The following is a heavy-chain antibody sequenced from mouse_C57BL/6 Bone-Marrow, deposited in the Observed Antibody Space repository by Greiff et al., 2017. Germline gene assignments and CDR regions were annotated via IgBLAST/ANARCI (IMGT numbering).Heavy chain of an antibody. CDR2: IYPGGGYT. Sequence: VQLQQSGAELVRPGISVKMSCKASGYTFTNYWIGWAKQRPGHGLEWIGDIYPGGGYTNYNEKFKGKATLTADKSASTAYMQFSSLTSEVSAIYYCARASRYFDYWGQGTTLTVSS. J-gene: IGHJ2*01. V-gene: IGHV1-63*01. CDR3: ARASRYFDY. CDR1: GYTFTNYW.